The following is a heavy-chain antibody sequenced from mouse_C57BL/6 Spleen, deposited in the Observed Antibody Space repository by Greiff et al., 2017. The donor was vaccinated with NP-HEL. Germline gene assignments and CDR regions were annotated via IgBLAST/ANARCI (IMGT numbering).Heavy chain of an antibody. Sequence: VQLHQSGPELVKPGASVKISCKASGYTFTDYYMNWVKQSHGKSLEWIGDINPNNGGTSYNQKFKGKATLTVDKSSSTAYMELRSLTSEDSAVYYCARDPNWNYFDYWGQGTTLTVSS. J-gene: IGHJ2*01. CDR1: GYTFTDYY. D-gene: IGHD4-1*01. V-gene: IGHV1-26*01. CDR3: ARDPNWNYFDY. CDR2: INPNNGGT.